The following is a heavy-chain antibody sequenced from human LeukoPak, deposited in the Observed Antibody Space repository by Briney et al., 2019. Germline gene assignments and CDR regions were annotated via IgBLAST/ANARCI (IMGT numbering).Heavy chain of an antibody. CDR1: GFTFSSYG. J-gene: IGHJ4*02. D-gene: IGHD3-3*01. CDR3: AKEDSIFGVVIAPFDY. Sequence: GSLRLSCAASGFTFSSYGMHWVRQAPGKGLEWVAFIRYDGSNKYYADSVKGRFTISRDNSKNTLYLQMNSLRAEDTAVYYCAKEDSIFGVVIAPFDYWGQGTLVTVSS. CDR2: IRYDGSNK. V-gene: IGHV3-30*02.